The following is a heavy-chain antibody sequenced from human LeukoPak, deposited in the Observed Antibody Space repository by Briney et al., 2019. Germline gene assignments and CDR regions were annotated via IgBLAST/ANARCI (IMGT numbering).Heavy chain of an antibody. V-gene: IGHV4-4*07. CDR1: GGSISSYY. CDR2: IYTSGST. J-gene: IGHJ3*02. CDR3: ARPDYYDSSGYGAFDI. D-gene: IGHD3-22*01. Sequence: PSETLSLTCTVSGGSISSYYWSWIRQPAGKGLEWIGRIYTSGSTNYNPSLKSRVTISVDTSKNQFSLKLSSVTAADTAVYYCARPDYYDSSGYGAFDIWGQGTMVTVSS.